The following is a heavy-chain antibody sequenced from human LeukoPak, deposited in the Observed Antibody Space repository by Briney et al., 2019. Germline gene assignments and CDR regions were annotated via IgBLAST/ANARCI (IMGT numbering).Heavy chain of an antibody. Sequence: SETLSLTCTVSGGSISSSSYYWGWIRQPPGKGLEWIGSIYYSGSTYYNPSLKSRVTISVDTSKNQFSLKLSSVTTADTAVYYCAREYGGSYYWFDYWGQGTLVTVSS. CDR2: IYYSGST. J-gene: IGHJ4*02. CDR3: AREYGGSYYWFDY. D-gene: IGHD1-26*01. V-gene: IGHV4-39*07. CDR1: GGSISSSSYY.